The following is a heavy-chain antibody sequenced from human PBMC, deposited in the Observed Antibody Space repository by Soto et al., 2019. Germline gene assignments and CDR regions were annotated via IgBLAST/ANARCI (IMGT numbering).Heavy chain of an antibody. Sequence: QVQLQESGPGLVKPSQTLSLTCDVSGASVTRAGSYWGWIRQRPGQGLEWIGYIYFDGTTYYNPSLKSRVIRSAEPYRNQFSLSLRFLTAADTAVYYCATRNTVTPFDYWGQGTLVTVSS. CDR1: GASVTRAGSY. CDR3: ATRNTVTPFDY. CDR2: IYFDGTT. J-gene: IGHJ4*02. V-gene: IGHV4-31*11. D-gene: IGHD4-17*01.